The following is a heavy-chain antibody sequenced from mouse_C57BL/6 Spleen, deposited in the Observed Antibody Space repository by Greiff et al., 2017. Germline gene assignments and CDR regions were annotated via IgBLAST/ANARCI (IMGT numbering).Heavy chain of an antibody. V-gene: IGHV6-3*01. CDR2: IRLKSDNYAT. D-gene: IGHD1-1*01. Sequence: EVQVVESGGGLVQPGGSMKLSCVASGFTFSNYWMNWVRQSPEKGLEWVAQIRLKSDNYATHYAESVKGRFTISRDDSKSSVYLQMNNLRAEDTGIYYCTRHYGSSYVGYFDVWGTGTTVTVSS. J-gene: IGHJ1*03. CDR1: GFTFSNYW. CDR3: TRHYGSSYVGYFDV.